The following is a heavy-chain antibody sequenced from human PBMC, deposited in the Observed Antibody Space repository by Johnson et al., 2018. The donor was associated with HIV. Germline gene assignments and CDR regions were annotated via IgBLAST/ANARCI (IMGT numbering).Heavy chain of an antibody. J-gene: IGHJ3*02. V-gene: IGHV3-15*01. Sequence: VQLVESGGGLVKPGGSLRLSCAASGFAFNNAWMSWVRQAPGKGLEWVGRIKSKTDGGTTDYAAPVKGRFTISRDDSKNTLYLQMNSLKTEDTAVYYCAREQCYPEPAFDIWGQGTMVTVSS. D-gene: IGHD2-2*01. CDR2: IKSKTDGGTT. CDR3: AREQCYPEPAFDI. CDR1: GFAFNNAW.